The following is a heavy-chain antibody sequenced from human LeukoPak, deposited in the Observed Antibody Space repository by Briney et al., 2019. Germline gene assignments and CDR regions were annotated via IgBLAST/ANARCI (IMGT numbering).Heavy chain of an antibody. CDR1: GGSISSHY. CDR3: ARRAEMTALGLGNWFDP. Sequence: KTSETLSLTCTVSGGSISSHYWNWIRQPPGKGLEWIGYIYYSGSTNYNPSLKSRVTISVATSKSQFSLILSSVTAADTAVYYCARRAEMTALGLGNWFDPWGQGTLVTVSS. V-gene: IGHV4-59*11. D-gene: IGHD2-21*02. J-gene: IGHJ5*02. CDR2: IYYSGST.